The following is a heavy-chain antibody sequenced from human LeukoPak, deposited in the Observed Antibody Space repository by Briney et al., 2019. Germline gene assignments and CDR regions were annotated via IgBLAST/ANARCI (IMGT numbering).Heavy chain of an antibody. J-gene: IGHJ4*02. CDR2: ISSSGSTI. V-gene: IGHV3-48*03. D-gene: IGHD1-26*01. CDR1: GFTFGSYE. Sequence: GGSLRLSCAASGFTFGSYEMNWVRQAPGKGLEWVSYISSSGSTIYYADSVKGRFTISRANAKNSLYLQMNSLRAEDTAVYYCARDYSGGWNDYWGQGIRVTVSS. CDR3: ARDYSGGWNDY.